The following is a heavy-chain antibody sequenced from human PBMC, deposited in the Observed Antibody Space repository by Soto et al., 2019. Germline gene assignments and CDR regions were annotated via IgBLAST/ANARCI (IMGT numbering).Heavy chain of an antibody. V-gene: IGHV3-30-3*01. CDR1: GFTFSSYA. Sequence: GESLKISCAASGFTFSSYAMHWVRQAPGKGLEWVAVISYDGSNKYYADSVKGRFTISRDNSKNTLYLQMNSLRAEDTAVYYCARSLEYYYDSSGPPFDYWGQGTLVTVSS. CDR2: ISYDGSNK. D-gene: IGHD3-22*01. J-gene: IGHJ4*02. CDR3: ARSLEYYYDSSGPPFDY.